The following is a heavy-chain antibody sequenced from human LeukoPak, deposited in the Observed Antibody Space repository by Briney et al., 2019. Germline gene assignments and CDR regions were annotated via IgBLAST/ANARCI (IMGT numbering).Heavy chain of an antibody. CDR2: ISSSGSTI. J-gene: IGHJ5*02. CDR3: ARDSSPAGRRNWFDP. Sequence: GGSLRLSCAASGFTFSDYYMSWIRQAPGKGLEWVSYISSSGSTIYYADSVKGRFTISRDNSKNTLYLQMNSLRAEDTAVYYCARDSSPAGRRNWFDPWGQGTLVTVSS. V-gene: IGHV3-11*04. CDR1: GFTFSDYY.